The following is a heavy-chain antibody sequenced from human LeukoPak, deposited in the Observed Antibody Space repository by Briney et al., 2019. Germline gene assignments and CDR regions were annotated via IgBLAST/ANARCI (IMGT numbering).Heavy chain of an antibody. Sequence: GGSLRLSCVASGFIFSSYWMSWARQTPGKGLEWVANIKEDGSEKYYVDSVKGRFTISRDNAKNSLYLQMNSLRVEDTAIYYCASNLASSFHIWGQGKMVIVSS. D-gene: IGHD3-10*01. V-gene: IGHV3-7*01. CDR2: IKEDGSEK. CDR1: GFIFSSYW. CDR3: ASNLASSFHI. J-gene: IGHJ3*02.